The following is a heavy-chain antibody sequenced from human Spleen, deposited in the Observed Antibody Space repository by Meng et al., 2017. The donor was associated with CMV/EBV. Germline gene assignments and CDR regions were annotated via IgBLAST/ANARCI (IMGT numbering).Heavy chain of an antibody. D-gene: IGHD2-2*01. V-gene: IGHV3-21*01. CDR1: GFTFSSYR. J-gene: IGHJ6*02. Sequence: GESLKISCAASGFTFSSYRMNWVRQAPGKGLEWVSSISSSSRYIYYADSVKGRFTISRDNAKNSLYLQMNSLRAGDTAVYYCARALVGGSSLDFFYGMDIWGQGTTVTVSS. CDR2: ISSSSRYI. CDR3: ARALVGGSSLDFFYGMDI.